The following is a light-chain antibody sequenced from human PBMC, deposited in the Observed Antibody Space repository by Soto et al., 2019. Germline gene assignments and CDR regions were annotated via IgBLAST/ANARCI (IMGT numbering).Light chain of an antibody. J-gene: IGLJ3*02. CDR3: TSYVGNDIWV. Sequence: QSVLTQPPSASGSPGQSVTISCTGYSSDVGAYKYVSWYQQYPGKAPKLMIYEVTKRPSGVPDRFSGSKSGNTASLTVSGLQAEDEADYYCTSYVGNDIWVFGGGTKLTVL. V-gene: IGLV2-8*01. CDR1: SSDVGAYKY. CDR2: EVT.